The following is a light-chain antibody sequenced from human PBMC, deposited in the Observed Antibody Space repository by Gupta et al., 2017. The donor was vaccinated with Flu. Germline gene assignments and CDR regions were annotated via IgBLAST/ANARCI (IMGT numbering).Light chain of an antibody. J-gene: IGLJ2*01. CDR1: SPNIGSNT. V-gene: IGLV1-44*01. CDR3: AAWDDSLNGV. CDR2: SNN. Sequence: QSVLTQPPPASGTPGQRVSISCSGSSPNIGSNTVNWYQQLPGTAPKLLVYSNNQRPSGVPDRFSGSKSGTSASLAISGLQSEDEADYYCAAWDDSLNGVFGGGTKLTVL.